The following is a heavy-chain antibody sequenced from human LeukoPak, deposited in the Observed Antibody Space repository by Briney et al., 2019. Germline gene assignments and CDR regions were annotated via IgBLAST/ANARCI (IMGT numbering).Heavy chain of an antibody. CDR2: ITASGTAM. Sequence: QPGGSLRLSCAASGFTFCSYSMNWVRQAPGKGLEWVSHITASGTAMFYADSVKGRFTISRDNAKNSLYLQMNSLRDEDTAVYYCASSGSYRFDYWGQGTLVTVSS. CDR3: ASSGSYRFDY. J-gene: IGHJ4*02. V-gene: IGHV3-48*02. CDR1: GFTFCSYS. D-gene: IGHD1-26*01.